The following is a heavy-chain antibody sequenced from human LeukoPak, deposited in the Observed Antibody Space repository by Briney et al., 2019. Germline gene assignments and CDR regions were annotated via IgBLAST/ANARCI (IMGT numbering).Heavy chain of an antibody. Sequence: ASVKVSCKASGYSFSNHGITWVRQAPGQGLEWMGWINVNKGNTIYAQKFQGRVTMTTETSTNTAYMELRSLGSDDTAVYYCARIGSGWDEGNYYYCGMDVWGQGTTVTVSS. CDR3: ARIGSGWDEGNYYYCGMDV. CDR1: GYSFSNHG. D-gene: IGHD6-19*01. J-gene: IGHJ6*02. V-gene: IGHV1-18*01. CDR2: INVNKGNT.